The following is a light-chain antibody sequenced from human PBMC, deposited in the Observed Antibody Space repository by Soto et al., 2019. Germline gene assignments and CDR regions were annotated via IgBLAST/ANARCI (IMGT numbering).Light chain of an antibody. V-gene: IGKV3-11*01. J-gene: IGKJ5*01. CDR3: QQRSNWIT. Sequence: EIVLTQSPATLSLSPGERAPLSCRASQSVSSYLAWYQQKPGQAPRLLIYDASNRATGIPARFSGSGSGTDFTLTISSLEPEDFAVYYCQQRSNWITFGQGTDWRL. CDR1: QSVSSY. CDR2: DAS.